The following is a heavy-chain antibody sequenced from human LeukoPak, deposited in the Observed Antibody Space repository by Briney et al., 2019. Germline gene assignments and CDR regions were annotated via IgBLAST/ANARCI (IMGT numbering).Heavy chain of an antibody. CDR1: GGSFSGYY. D-gene: IGHD3-22*01. CDR2: IYYSGST. J-gene: IGHJ4*02. CDR3: ARATYYYDSSGYYPSHFDY. Sequence: PSETLPLTCAVYGGSFSGYYWSWIRQHPGKGLEWIGYIYYSGSTYYNPSLKSRVTISVDTSKNQFSLKLSSVTAADTAVYYCARATYYYDSSGYYPSHFDYWGQGTLVTVSS. V-gene: IGHV4-31*11.